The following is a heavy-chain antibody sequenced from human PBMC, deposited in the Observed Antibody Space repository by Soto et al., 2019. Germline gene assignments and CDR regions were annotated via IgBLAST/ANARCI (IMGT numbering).Heavy chain of an antibody. CDR2: IIPILGIA. CDR3: ASTDYDYIWGSPRDRYYFDY. J-gene: IGHJ4*02. D-gene: IGHD3-16*01. CDR1: GGTFSSYT. V-gene: IGHV1-69*02. Sequence: SVKVSCKASGGTFSSYTISWVRQAPGQGLEWMGRIIPILGIANYAQKFQGRVTITADKSTSTAYMELSSLRSEDTAVYYCASTDYDYIWGSPRDRYYFDYWGQGTLVTVSS.